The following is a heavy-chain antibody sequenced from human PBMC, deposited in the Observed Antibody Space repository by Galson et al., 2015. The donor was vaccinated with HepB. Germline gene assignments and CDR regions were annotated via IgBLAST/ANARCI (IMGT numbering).Heavy chain of an antibody. CDR2: ISYDGSNK. CDR3: ARDLVQYYYDSSGYYPGGY. CDR1: GFTFSSYA. V-gene: IGHV3-30-3*01. J-gene: IGHJ4*02. Sequence: SLRLSCAASGFTFSSYAMHWVRQAPGKGLEWVAVISYDGSNKYYADSVKGRFTISRDNSKNTLYLQMNSLRAEDTAVYYCARDLVQYYYDSSGYYPGGYWGQGTLVTVSS. D-gene: IGHD3-22*01.